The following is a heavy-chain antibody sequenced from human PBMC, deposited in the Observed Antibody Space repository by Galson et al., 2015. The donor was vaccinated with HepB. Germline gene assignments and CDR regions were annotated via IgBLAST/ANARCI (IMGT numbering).Heavy chain of an antibody. CDR3: VREGDDYGDYVSGDYYGMDG. J-gene: IGHJ6*02. CDR2: ISYDGSNK. CDR1: GFTFSSYA. Sequence: SLRLSCAASGFTFSSYAMHWVRQAPGKGLEWVAVISYDGSNKYYADSVKGRFTISRDNSKNTLYLQMNGLRAEDTAVYYCVREGDDYGDYVSGDYYGMDGWGQGTTVTVSS. D-gene: IGHD4-17*01. V-gene: IGHV3-30-3*01.